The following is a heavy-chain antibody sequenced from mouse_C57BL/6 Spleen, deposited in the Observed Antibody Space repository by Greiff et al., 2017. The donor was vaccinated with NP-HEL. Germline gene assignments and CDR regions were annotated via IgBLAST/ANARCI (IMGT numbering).Heavy chain of an antibody. V-gene: IGHV6-6*01. CDR2: IRNKANNHAT. CDR3: TRNGSSYDYYAMDY. Sequence: EVKVEESGGGLVQPGGSMKLSCAASGFTFSDAWMDWVRQSPEKGLEWVAEIRNKANNHATYYAESVKGRFTISRDDSKSSVYLQMNSLRAEDTGIYYCTRNGSSYDYYAMDYWGQGTSVTVSS. J-gene: IGHJ4*01. D-gene: IGHD1-1*01. CDR1: GFTFSDAW.